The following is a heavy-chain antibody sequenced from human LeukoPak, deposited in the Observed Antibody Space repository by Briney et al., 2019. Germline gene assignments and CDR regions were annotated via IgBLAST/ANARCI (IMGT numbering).Heavy chain of an antibody. J-gene: IGHJ4*02. CDR1: GGSISSGGYY. CDR3: ARLRGDDYGGNWRFDY. D-gene: IGHD4-23*01. V-gene: IGHV4-31*03. CDR2: IYYSGST. Sequence: PSETLSLTCTVSGGSISSGGYYWSWLRQHPGKGLEWIGYIYYSGSTYYNPSLKSRVTISVDTSKNQFSLKLSSVTAADTAVYYCARLRGDDYGGNWRFDYWGQGTLVTVSS.